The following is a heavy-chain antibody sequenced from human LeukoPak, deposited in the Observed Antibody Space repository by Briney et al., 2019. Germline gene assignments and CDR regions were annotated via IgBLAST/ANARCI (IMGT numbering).Heavy chain of an antibody. CDR3: ARPIAAAFDAFDI. CDR2: IYYSGST. Sequence: GSLRLSCAASGFTFSSYSMNWVRQAPGMGLEWIGSIYYSGSTYYNTSLKSRVTISVDTSKNQFSLKLSSVTAADTAVYYCARPIAAAFDAFDIWGQGTMVTVSS. CDR1: GFTFSSYSMN. D-gene: IGHD6-13*01. V-gene: IGHV4-39*01. J-gene: IGHJ3*02.